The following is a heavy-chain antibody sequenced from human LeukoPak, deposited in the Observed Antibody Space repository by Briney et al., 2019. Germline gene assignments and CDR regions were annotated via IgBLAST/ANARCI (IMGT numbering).Heavy chain of an antibody. CDR2: IYYSGNT. CDR1: GGSISSSSYY. D-gene: IGHD6-19*01. J-gene: IGHJ4*02. CDR3: ARQDSGWLFDY. Sequence: SETLSPTCTVSGGSISSSSYYWDWIRQPPGKGLEWIGGIYYSGNTYYNPSLKSRVTISVDTSKNQFFLKLSSVTAADTAVYYCARQDSGWLFDYWGQGTLVTVSS. V-gene: IGHV4-39*01.